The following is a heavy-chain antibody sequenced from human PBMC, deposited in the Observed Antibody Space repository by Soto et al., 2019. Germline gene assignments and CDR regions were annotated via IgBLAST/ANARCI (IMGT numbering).Heavy chain of an antibody. V-gene: IGHV4-39*01. D-gene: IGHD2-2*02. Sequence: SETLSLTCSVSGGSISSGCHYWAWIRQPPGKGLEWIASIYYSGTTYYNPSLKSRVTISVEDSKNQFSLKLRSLTATDTAVYYCAAPYRHFDFWGQGILVTVSS. CDR1: GGSISSGCHY. CDR3: AAPYRHFDF. CDR2: IYYSGTT. J-gene: IGHJ4*02.